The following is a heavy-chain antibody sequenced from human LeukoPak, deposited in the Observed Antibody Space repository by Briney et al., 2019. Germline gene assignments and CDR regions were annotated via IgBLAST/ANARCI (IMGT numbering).Heavy chain of an antibody. CDR2: IRSSGRTT. CDR1: GFTFNNSA. V-gene: IGHV3-23*01. J-gene: IGHJ4*02. CDR3: AEPPENVVGTSPFYFDS. D-gene: IGHD1-26*01. Sequence: GGSLRLSCAASGFTFNNSAMNWVRQAPGKGPEWVAVIRSSGRTTDYADSVKGRFTISRDNSNNTLFLQMIRLRAEDTAVYYCAEPPENVVGTSPFYFDSWGQGTQVTVSS.